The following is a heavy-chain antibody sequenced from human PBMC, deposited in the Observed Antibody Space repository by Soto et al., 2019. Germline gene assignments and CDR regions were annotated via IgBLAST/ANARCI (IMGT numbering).Heavy chain of an antibody. CDR1: GFTFSSNW. CDR3: AGDSHDLGDAFDI. CDR2: IKQDGSAK. V-gene: IGHV3-7*03. D-gene: IGHD3-3*01. J-gene: IGHJ3*02. Sequence: EVQLVESGGGLVQPGGSLRLSCAASGFTFSSNWMSWVRQAPGKGLEWVANIKQDGSAKYYVDSVKGRFTISRDNAKNSVYLQVNNLRAKDTAVYYCAGDSHDLGDAFDIWGQGRMVTVSS.